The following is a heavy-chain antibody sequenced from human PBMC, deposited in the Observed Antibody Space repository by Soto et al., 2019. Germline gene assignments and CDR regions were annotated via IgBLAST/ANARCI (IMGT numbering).Heavy chain of an antibody. Sequence: GESLKISCAASGFTFSSYAMHWVRQAPGKGLEWVAVISYDGSNKYYADSVKGRFTISRDNSKNTLYLQMNSLRAEDTAVYYCARDQSYSNYRNWFDPWGQGTLVTVSS. CDR1: GFTFSSYA. CDR2: ISYDGSNK. D-gene: IGHD4-4*01. CDR3: ARDQSYSNYRNWFDP. V-gene: IGHV3-30*04. J-gene: IGHJ5*02.